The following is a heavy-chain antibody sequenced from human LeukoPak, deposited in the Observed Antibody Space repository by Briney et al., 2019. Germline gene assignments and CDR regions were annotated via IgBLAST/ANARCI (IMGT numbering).Heavy chain of an antibody. CDR1: GFTFSSYG. V-gene: IGHV3-30*03. D-gene: IGHD2-21*02. Sequence: PGGSLRLSCAASGFTFSSYGMHWVRQAPGKGLEWVAVISYDGSNEYYADSVKGRFTISRDISKNTLYLQMNSLRAEDTAVYYCASCSNDCYLRYFDLWGRGTLVTVSS. CDR2: ISYDGSNE. J-gene: IGHJ2*01. CDR3: ASCSNDCYLRYFDL.